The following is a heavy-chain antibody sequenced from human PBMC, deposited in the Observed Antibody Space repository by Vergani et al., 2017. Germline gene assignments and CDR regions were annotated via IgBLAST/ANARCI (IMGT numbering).Heavy chain of an antibody. CDR3: ARRQVNKLLWFGELSDYYGMDV. J-gene: IGHJ6*02. D-gene: IGHD3-10*01. CDR1: GFTFDDYG. Sequence: EVQLVESGGGVVRPGGSLRLSCAASGFTFDDYGMSWVRQAPGKGLEWVSGINWNGGSTGYADSVKGRFTISRDNAKNSLYLQMNSLRAEDTALYYCARRQVNKLLWFGELSDYYGMDVWGQGTTVTVSS. V-gene: IGHV3-20*04. CDR2: INWNGGST.